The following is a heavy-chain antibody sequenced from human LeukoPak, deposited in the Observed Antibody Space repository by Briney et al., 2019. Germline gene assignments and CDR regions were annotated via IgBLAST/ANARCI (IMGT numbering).Heavy chain of an antibody. CDR2: IHNDGNT. CDR3: AGGRGSYGLWDS. J-gene: IGHJ4*02. Sequence: GGSLRLSCAASGFVVSSNYMNWVRQAPGKGLEWVSFIHNDGNTFYADSVKGRFTISKDNSKNTVYLQMNSLRAEDTAVYYCAGGRGSYGLWDSWGQGTLVTVSS. CDR1: GFVVSSNY. D-gene: IGHD1-26*01. V-gene: IGHV3-53*01.